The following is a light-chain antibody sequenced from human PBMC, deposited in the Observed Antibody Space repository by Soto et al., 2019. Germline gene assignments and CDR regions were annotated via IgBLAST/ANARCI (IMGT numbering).Light chain of an antibody. CDR1: SSDVGSYDL. CDR2: EVT. Sequence: QSALTQPASVSGSPGQSIAISCTGTSSDVGSYDLVSWYQQHPGKAPKLMIYEVTKRPSGVSSRFSCSKSGNTASLTISGLQAEDDADYYCCSSAGGGTYVFGTGTKLTVL. V-gene: IGLV2-23*02. J-gene: IGLJ1*01. CDR3: CSSAGGGTYV.